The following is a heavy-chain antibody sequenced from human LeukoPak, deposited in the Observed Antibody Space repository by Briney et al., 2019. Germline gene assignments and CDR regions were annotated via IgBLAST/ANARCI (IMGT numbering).Heavy chain of an antibody. Sequence: SETLSLTCTVSGGSISSSSYYWGWIRQPPGKGLEWIGYIYYSGSTNYNPSLKSRVTISVDTSKNQFSLKLSSVTAADTAVYYCAREQGYCTNGVCYTERFGMDVWGQGTTVTVSS. D-gene: IGHD2-8*01. J-gene: IGHJ6*02. V-gene: IGHV4-61*01. CDR1: GGSISSSSYY. CDR3: AREQGYCTNGVCYTERFGMDV. CDR2: IYYSGST.